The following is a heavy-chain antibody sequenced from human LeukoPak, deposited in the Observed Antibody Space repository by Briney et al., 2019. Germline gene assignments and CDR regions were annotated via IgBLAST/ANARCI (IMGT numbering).Heavy chain of an antibody. CDR3: ARREDY. CDR2: ISWNSGSI. D-gene: IGHD1-26*01. Sequence: PGRSLRLSCAASGFTFDDYAMHWVRQAPGKGLEWVPGISWNSGSIGYADSVKGRFTISRDNAKNSLYLQMNSLRAEDTAVYYCARREDYWGQGTLVTVSS. CDR1: GFTFDDYA. V-gene: IGHV3-9*01. J-gene: IGHJ4*02.